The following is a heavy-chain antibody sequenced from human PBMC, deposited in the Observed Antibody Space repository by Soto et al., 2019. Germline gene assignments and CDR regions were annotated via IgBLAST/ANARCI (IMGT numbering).Heavy chain of an antibody. Sequence: ASVKVSCKAPGYTFTSYGISWVRQAPGQGLEWMGWISAYNGNTNYAQKLQGRVTMTTDTSTSTAYMELNSLRAEDTAVYYCARDGPRHCSSTSCWNFYYYMDVWGKGTTVTVSS. J-gene: IGHJ6*03. CDR3: ARDGPRHCSSTSCWNFYYYMDV. CDR1: GYTFTSYG. D-gene: IGHD2-2*01. V-gene: IGHV1-18*01. CDR2: ISAYNGNT.